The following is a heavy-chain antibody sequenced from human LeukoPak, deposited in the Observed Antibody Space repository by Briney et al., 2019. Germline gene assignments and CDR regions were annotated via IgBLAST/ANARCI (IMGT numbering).Heavy chain of an antibody. V-gene: IGHV4-59*01. CDR2: IYYSGST. J-gene: IGHJ4*02. CDR3: ARDLGYSSGRGFDY. Sequence: PSETLSLTCTVSGGSISSYHWSWIRQPPGKGLEWIGYIYYSGSTNYNPSLKSRVTISVDTSKHQFSLKLSSVTAADTAVYYCARDLGYSSGRGFDYWGQGTLVTVSS. D-gene: IGHD6-19*01. CDR1: GGSISSYH.